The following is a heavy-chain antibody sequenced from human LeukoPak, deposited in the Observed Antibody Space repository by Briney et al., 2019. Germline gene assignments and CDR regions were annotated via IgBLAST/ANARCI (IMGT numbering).Heavy chain of an antibody. Sequence: GGSLRLSCAASGFTFSRFTMNWVRQAPGKGLEWVSSITSSSSYIYYADSVKGRFTISRDNSKNTLYLQMNSLRAEDTAVYYCAKDRESNYMDVWGKGTTVTVSS. CDR2: ITSSSSYI. CDR3: AKDRESNYMDV. CDR1: GFTFSRFT. D-gene: IGHD3-10*01. J-gene: IGHJ6*03. V-gene: IGHV3-21*01.